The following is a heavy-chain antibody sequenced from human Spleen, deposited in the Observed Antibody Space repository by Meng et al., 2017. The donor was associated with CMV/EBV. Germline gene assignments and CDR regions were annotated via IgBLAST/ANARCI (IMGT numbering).Heavy chain of an antibody. J-gene: IGHJ6*02. D-gene: IGHD3-3*01. CDR2: IYYSRST. CDR1: GPSISNYY. Sequence: SETLALTCTVSGPSISNYYWSWIRQPPGKGLEWIGNIYYSRSTNYNPSLKSRVTISVDTSKNQFSLKLSSVPAADTAVYYCASVNFWSGYYTCTQLEGMDVWGQGTTVTVSS. V-gene: IGHV4-59*01. CDR3: ASVNFWSGYYTCTQLEGMDV.